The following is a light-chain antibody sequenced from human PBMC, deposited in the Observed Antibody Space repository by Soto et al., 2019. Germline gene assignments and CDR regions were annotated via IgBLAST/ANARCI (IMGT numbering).Light chain of an antibody. V-gene: IGLV2-8*01. J-gene: IGLJ1*01. CDR1: SNDVGGYNY. CDR3: SSFAVSNSFV. CDR2: EVN. Sequence: QCARKQPAYASGAPGDAGTISCTGTSNDVGGYNYVSWYQQHPGKAPKLMIYEVNKRPSGVPDRFSGSKSGNTASLTVSGLQAEDEADYYCSSFAVSNSFVFGTGTKVTVL.